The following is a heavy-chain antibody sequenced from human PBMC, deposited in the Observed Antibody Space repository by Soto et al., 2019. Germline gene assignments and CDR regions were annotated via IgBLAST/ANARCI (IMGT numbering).Heavy chain of an antibody. D-gene: IGHD1-26*01. J-gene: IGHJ4*02. V-gene: IGHV3-33*01. CDR2: IWYDGSHK. CDR1: GFTFSTYG. CDR3: ARAVGPFDY. Sequence: QVQLVESGGGVVQPGRSLRLSCAASGFTFSTYGMHWVRQAPGTGLEWVAVIWYDGSHKDYADSVKGRFNISRDNSKNTLYLQMNSLRVEDTAVYYCARAVGPFDYWGQGTLVAFSS.